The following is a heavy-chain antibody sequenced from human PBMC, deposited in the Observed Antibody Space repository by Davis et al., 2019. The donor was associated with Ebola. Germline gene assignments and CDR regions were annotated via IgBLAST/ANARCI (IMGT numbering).Heavy chain of an antibody. CDR2: INPDGSST. D-gene: IGHD3-22*01. Sequence: GESLKISCAASGFTFSSNWMHWVRQVPAKGLLWVSRINPDGSSTSYADSVKGRFTISRDNAKNTLYLQMNSLRAEDTAVYYCARVRYYDSRGYFDYWGQGTLVTVSS. CDR1: GFTFSSNW. CDR3: ARVRYYDSRGYFDY. V-gene: IGHV3-74*01. J-gene: IGHJ4*02.